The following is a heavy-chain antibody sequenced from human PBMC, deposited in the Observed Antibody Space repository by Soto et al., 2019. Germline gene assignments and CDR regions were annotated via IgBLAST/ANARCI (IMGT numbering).Heavy chain of an antibody. CDR1: GYSFTIYW. V-gene: IGHV5-51*01. Sequence: GESLKISCNGSGYSFTIYWIGWVRQMPGKGLEWMGIIYPGDSDTRYSPSFQGQVTISADKSISTAYLQWSSLKASDTAMYYCARHPDSSSWYSGWFDPWGQGTLVTVSS. J-gene: IGHJ5*02. CDR2: IYPGDSDT. CDR3: ARHPDSSSWYSGWFDP. D-gene: IGHD6-13*01.